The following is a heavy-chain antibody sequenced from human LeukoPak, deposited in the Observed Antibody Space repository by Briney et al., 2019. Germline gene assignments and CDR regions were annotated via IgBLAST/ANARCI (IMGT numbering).Heavy chain of an antibody. Sequence: GGSLRLSCAASGFTFSSYAMSWVRQAPGKGLEWVSAISGSGGSTYYADSVKGRFTISRDNSKNTLYLQMNSLRAEDTAVYYCAKVRPPHSSSWYEFDDWGQGTLVTISS. CDR1: GFTFSSYA. CDR3: AKVRPPHSSSWYEFDD. CDR2: ISGSGGST. J-gene: IGHJ4*02. D-gene: IGHD6-13*01. V-gene: IGHV3-23*01.